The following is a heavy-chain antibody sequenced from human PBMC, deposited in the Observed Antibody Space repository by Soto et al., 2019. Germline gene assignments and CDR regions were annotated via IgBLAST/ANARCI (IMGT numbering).Heavy chain of an antibody. CDR1: GFSFSGYT. Sequence: PGGSLRLSCAASGFSFSGYTMNWVRQAQGKGLERISGINGGGGTTYYADSVKGRFTISRDDSKNILYLQMNSPRAEDTVIYYCAKDRHPDGIWTFDYWGRGTLVTVSS. CDR2: INGGGGTT. J-gene: IGHJ4*02. CDR3: AKDRHPDGIWTFDY. V-gene: IGHV3-23*01. D-gene: IGHD3-9*01.